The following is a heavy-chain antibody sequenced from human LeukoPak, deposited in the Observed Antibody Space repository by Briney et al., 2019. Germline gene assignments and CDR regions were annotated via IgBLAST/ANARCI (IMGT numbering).Heavy chain of an antibody. CDR2: INPNSGGT. J-gene: IGHJ6*02. D-gene: IGHD3-10*01. Sequence: ASVKVSCKASGYTFTSYDINWVRQATGQGLEWMGWINPNSGGTNYAQKFQGWVTMTRDTSISTTYMELSRLRSDDTAVYYCARDSMVRGVNLYYYYGMDVWGQGTTVTVSS. CDR1: GYTFTSYD. CDR3: ARDSMVRGVNLYYYYGMDV. V-gene: IGHV1-2*04.